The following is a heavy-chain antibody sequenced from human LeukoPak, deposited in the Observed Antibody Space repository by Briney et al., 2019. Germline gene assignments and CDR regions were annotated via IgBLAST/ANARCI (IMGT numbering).Heavy chain of an antibody. V-gene: IGHV3-21*04. Sequence: PGGSLRLSCAASGFTFSSYSMNWVRQAPGKGLEWVSSISSSSSYIYYADSVKGRFTISRDNAKNSLYLQMNSLRAEDTAVYYCASPPYGSGAEYFQHWGQGTLVTVSS. CDR3: ASPPYGSGAEYFQH. CDR2: ISSSSSYI. J-gene: IGHJ1*01. CDR1: GFTFSSYS. D-gene: IGHD6-25*01.